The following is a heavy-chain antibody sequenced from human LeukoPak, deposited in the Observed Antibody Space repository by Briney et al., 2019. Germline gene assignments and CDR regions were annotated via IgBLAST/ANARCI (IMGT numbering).Heavy chain of an antibody. D-gene: IGHD4-23*01. CDR2: IDTRGAT. CDR3: AKKATVITPGNYFDY. V-gene: IGHV3-23*01. J-gene: IGHJ4*02. Sequence: GGSLRLSCAASGFTFSSYAMTWVRQGPGKGLEWVSTIDTRGATFYADSVKGRFTISRDNSKNTLYLQMNSLRDEDTALYYCAKKATVITPGNYFDYWGQGTLVPVS. CDR1: GFTFSSYA.